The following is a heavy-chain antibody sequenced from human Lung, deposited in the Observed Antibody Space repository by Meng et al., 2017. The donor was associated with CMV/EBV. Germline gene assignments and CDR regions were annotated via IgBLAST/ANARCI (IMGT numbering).Heavy chain of an antibody. CDR2: ITSDGSST. CDR1: GFTFNTYW. Sequence: GGSLRLXCAASGFTFNTYWMHWVRQAPGKGLVWVSRITSDGSSTTYADSVKGRFTISRDNAKNTLYLQMNSLGAEDTAVYYCAREYRLKYDSSGFDFWGQGTLVTFSS. CDR3: AREYRLKYDSSGFDF. D-gene: IGHD3-22*01. J-gene: IGHJ4*02. V-gene: IGHV3-74*01.